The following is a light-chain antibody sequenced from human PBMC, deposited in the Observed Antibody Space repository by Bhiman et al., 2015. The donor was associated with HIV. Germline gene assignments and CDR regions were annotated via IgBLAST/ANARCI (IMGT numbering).Light chain of an antibody. Sequence: SYELTQPPSVSVAPGQTAEITCAGNNIGSQTVHWYQLRPGQAPVLVMYQDNKRPSGIPERFSGSNSGNTATLTVSGIQAMDEADYYCQAWDSSTVVFGGGTKLTVL. V-gene: IGLV3-21*01. J-gene: IGLJ2*01. CDR1: NIGSQT. CDR2: QDN. CDR3: QAWDSSTVV.